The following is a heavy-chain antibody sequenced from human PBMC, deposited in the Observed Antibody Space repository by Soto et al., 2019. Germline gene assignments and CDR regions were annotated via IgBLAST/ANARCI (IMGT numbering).Heavy chain of an antibody. Sequence: SETLSLTCTVSGGSISSYYWSWIRQPPGKGLEWIGYIYYSGSTNYNPSLKSRVTISVDTSKNQFSLKLSSVTAADTAVYYCARDSGSSSSWDYYYYMDVWGKGTTVTVSS. D-gene: IGHD6-6*01. CDR1: GGSISSYY. V-gene: IGHV4-59*01. CDR2: IYYSGST. CDR3: ARDSGSSSSWDYYYYMDV. J-gene: IGHJ6*03.